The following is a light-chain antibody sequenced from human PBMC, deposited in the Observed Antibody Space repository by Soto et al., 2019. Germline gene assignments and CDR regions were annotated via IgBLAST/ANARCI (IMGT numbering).Light chain of an antibody. CDR1: QRMTNNF. Sequence: EIVLTQSPDTLSLSPGERVTLSCRASQRMTNNFLAWFQQKPGLAPRLLIHGASTRASGVPDRFTGGGSGTDFVLTISRLEPEDFAVYYCQQYGRSPFTFGQGTKVDIK. J-gene: IGKJ2*01. CDR2: GAS. V-gene: IGKV3-20*01. CDR3: QQYGRSPFT.